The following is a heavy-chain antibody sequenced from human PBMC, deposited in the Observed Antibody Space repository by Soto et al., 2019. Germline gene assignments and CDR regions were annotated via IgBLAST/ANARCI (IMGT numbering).Heavy chain of an antibody. CDR1: GYTFTSYD. CDR3: ATRITGTTWFDP. D-gene: IGHD1-7*01. V-gene: IGHV1-8*01. J-gene: IGHJ5*02. Sequence: ASVKVSCKASGYTFTSYDINWVRQATGQGLGWMGWVNPNSGNTGYAQKFQGRVTMTRNTSISTAYMELSSLRSEDTAVYYCATRITGTTWFDPWGQGTLVTVSS. CDR2: VNPNSGNT.